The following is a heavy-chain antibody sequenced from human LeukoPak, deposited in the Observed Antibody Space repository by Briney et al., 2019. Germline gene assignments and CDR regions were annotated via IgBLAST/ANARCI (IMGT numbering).Heavy chain of an antibody. CDR1: GGTFSACGMT. Sequence: SETLSLTCKASGGTFSACGMTWVRLRQPQGKGLEWVGSIYYSGSTYYNPSLKSRFTISVDTSKNQFSLKLSSVTVPDTAVYYSPRLYSSGRSSHTVYGDYVCNGCNFDYWGQGTLVTVSS. V-gene: IGHV4-39*01. D-gene: IGHD2-15*01. CDR3: PRLYSSGRSSHTVYGDYVCNGCNFDY. J-gene: IGHJ4*02. CDR2: IYYSGST.